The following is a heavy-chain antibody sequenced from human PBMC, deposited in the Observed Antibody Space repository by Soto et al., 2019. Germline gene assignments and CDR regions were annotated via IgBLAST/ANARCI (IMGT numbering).Heavy chain of an antibody. CDR3: ARDRAYSSGYYFDY. J-gene: IGHJ4*02. V-gene: IGHV4-31*03. CDR1: GGSISSGGYY. Sequence: QVQLQESGPGLVKPSQTLSLTCTVSGGSISSGGYYWSWIRQHPGKGLEWIGYIYYSGSTYYNPSLQSRVTISVDTSKNQFSLKLSSVTAADTAVYYCARDRAYSSGYYFDYWGQGTLVTVSS. CDR2: IYYSGST. D-gene: IGHD6-19*01.